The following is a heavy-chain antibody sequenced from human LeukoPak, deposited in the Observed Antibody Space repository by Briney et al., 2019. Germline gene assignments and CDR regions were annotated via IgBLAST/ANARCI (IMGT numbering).Heavy chain of an antibody. CDR1: GFTFSNAW. CDR3: TTDPTFPYYDFWSGYYGFDY. V-gene: IGHV3-15*01. J-gene: IGHJ4*02. CDR2: IKSKTDGGTT. D-gene: IGHD3-3*01. Sequence: GGSLRLSCAASGFTFSNAWVSWVRQAPGKGLEWVGRIKSKTDGGTTDYAAPVKGRFTISRDDSKNTLYLQMNSLKTEDTAVYYCTTDPTFPYYDFWSGYYGFDYWGQGTLVTVSS.